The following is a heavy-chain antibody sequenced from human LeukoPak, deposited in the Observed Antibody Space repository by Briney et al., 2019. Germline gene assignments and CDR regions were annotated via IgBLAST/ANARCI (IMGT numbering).Heavy chain of an antibody. D-gene: IGHD3-9*01. J-gene: IGHJ4*02. CDR2: INTDGSTT. V-gene: IGHV3-74*01. CDR1: GFTFSSHW. Sequence: GGSLRLSCAASGFTFSSHWMHWVRQVPGKGLVWVSRINTDGSTTSYADSVKGRFTISRDNAKNTLYLQMNSLRAEDTGVYYCTIDLKGPFDDWGQGTLVTVSS. CDR3: TIDLKGPFDD.